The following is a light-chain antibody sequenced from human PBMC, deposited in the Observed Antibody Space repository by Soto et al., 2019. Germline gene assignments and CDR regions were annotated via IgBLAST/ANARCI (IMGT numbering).Light chain of an antibody. V-gene: IGKV3-11*01. CDR1: QTVSSY. J-gene: IGKJ4*01. CDR3: QQRTNWRALT. Sequence: EIVLTQSPATLYLSPGERATLSCRASQTVSSYLAWYQQKPGQAPRLLIYDASNRATGIPARFSGSGSGTDFTLTISSLEPEDFAVYYCQQRTNWRALTFGGGTKVDIK. CDR2: DAS.